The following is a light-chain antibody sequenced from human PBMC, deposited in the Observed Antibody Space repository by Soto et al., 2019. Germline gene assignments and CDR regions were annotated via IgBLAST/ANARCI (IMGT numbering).Light chain of an antibody. Sequence: EIVMTQSPATLSVSPGERATLSCRASQSVSSNLAWYQQKPGQAPGLLIYGALTRATGIPARFSGSGSGTEFTLTISSLQSEDFAVYYCQQYNNWPLTFGGGTKVDI. CDR1: QSVSSN. CDR3: QQYNNWPLT. J-gene: IGKJ4*01. V-gene: IGKV3-15*01. CDR2: GAL.